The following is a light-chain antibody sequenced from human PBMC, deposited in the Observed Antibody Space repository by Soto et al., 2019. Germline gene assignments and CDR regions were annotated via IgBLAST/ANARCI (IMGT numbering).Light chain of an antibody. V-gene: IGKV3-11*01. CDR1: QSVSNY. CDR3: QQRSDWPSIT. J-gene: IGKJ5*01. Sequence: EIVLTQSPATLSLSPGERATISCRASQSVSNYLAWYQHKPGQAPRLLIYDASSRATGIPARFSGSGSGTDFTLTISSLESEDSAVYYCQQRSDWPSITFGQGTRLEIK. CDR2: DAS.